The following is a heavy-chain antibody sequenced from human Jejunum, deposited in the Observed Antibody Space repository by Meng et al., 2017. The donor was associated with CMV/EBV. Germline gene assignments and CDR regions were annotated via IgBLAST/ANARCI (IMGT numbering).Heavy chain of an antibody. J-gene: IGHJ3*02. CDR2: ISTSTGIT. CDR3: TRESSSSWYRRGDAFNI. Sequence: STNYGISWVRQAPGQGLEWMGWISTSTGITRYAQSLQGRLTLTRDTSSSTAYMDLSSLTSDDTAVYYCTRESSSSWYRRGDAFNIWGQGTLGTVSS. V-gene: IGHV1-18*01. D-gene: IGHD6-13*01. CDR1: STNYG.